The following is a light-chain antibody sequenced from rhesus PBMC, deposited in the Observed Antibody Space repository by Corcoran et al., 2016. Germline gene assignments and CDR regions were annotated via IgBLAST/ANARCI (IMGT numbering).Light chain of an antibody. CDR3: QQDYIWPLT. J-gene: IGKJ4*01. CDR2: RAS. V-gene: IGKV3-42*01. CDR1: HLVSSD. Sequence: EIVMTQSPATLSLSPGERATLSCRASHLVSSDLAWYKQKPGQAPKLLSYRASTRATGIPGRFSGSGSGTAFILTISSLDPEDVGLFYCQQDYIWPLTFGGVTKVEL.